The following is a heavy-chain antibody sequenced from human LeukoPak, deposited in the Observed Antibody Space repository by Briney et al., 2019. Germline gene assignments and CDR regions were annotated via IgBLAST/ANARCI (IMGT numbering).Heavy chain of an antibody. D-gene: IGHD3-22*01. CDR3: ARDDSSGYYYSFDY. Sequence: PSETLSLTCTVSGGSISSSCCSWGWIRQPPGKGLEWIGSAHYSGSTNYNPSLKSRVTISVDTSKNQFSLKLSSVTAADTAVYYCARDDSSGYYYSFDYWGQGTLVTVSS. CDR2: AHYSGST. J-gene: IGHJ4*02. CDR1: GGSISSSCCS. V-gene: IGHV4-39*07.